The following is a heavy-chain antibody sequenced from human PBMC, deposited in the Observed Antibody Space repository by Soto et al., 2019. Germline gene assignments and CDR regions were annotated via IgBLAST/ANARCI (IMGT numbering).Heavy chain of an antibody. CDR2: INPSGGST. CDR1: GYTFTSYY. V-gene: IGHV1-46*01. CDR3: ARGGYCSSTSCYTRAPTSGY. Sequence: ASVKVSCKASGYTFTSYYMHWVRQAPGQGLEWMGIINPSGGSTSYAQKFQGRVTMTRDTSTSTVYMELSSLRSEDTAVYYCARGGYCSSTSCYTRAPTSGYWGQGTLVTVS. J-gene: IGHJ4*02. D-gene: IGHD2-2*02.